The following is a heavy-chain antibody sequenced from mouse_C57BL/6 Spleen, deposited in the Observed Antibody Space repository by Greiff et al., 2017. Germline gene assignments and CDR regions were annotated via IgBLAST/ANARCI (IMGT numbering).Heavy chain of an antibody. CDR3: AIYRCYGSSSVLSMDY. Sequence: EVKLVESGGGLVQPGGSLSLSCAASGFTFTDYYMSWVRQPPGKALEWLGFIRNKANGYTTEYSASVKGRFTISRDNSQSILYLQMNALRAEDSATYYCAIYRCYGSSSVLSMDYWGQGTSVTVSS. CDR1: GFTFTDYY. CDR2: IRNKANGYTT. J-gene: IGHJ4*01. D-gene: IGHD1-1*01. V-gene: IGHV7-3*01.